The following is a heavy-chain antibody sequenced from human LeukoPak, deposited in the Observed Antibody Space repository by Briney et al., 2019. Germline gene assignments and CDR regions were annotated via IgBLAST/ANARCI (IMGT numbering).Heavy chain of an antibody. Sequence: ASVKVSCKASGYTFTGYYMHWVRQAPGQGLEWMGWISAYNGNTNYAQKLQGRVTMTTDTSTSTAYMELRSLRSDDTAVYYCARDPPPYYYDSSGQLDYWGQGTLVTVSS. CDR1: GYTFTGYY. CDR3: ARDPPPYYYDSSGQLDY. CDR2: ISAYNGNT. D-gene: IGHD3-22*01. J-gene: IGHJ4*02. V-gene: IGHV1-18*01.